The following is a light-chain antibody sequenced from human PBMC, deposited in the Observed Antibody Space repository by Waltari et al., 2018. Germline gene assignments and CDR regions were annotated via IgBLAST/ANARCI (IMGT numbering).Light chain of an antibody. CDR1: RRPLGRGRY. V-gene: IGLV2-14*03. Sequence: ALPQPAALCATPVQPITLAVTGTRRPLGRGRYPSWYQQHPGKAPKPMIYDVSNRPSGVSNRFSGSKSGNTASLTISGLQAEDEADYYCNSYTSSSSYVFGTGTKVTVL. J-gene: IGLJ1*01. CDR2: DVS. CDR3: NSYTSSSSYV.